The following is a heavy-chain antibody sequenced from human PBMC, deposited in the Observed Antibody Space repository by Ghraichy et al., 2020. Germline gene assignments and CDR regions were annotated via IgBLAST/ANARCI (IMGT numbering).Heavy chain of an antibody. CDR3: AREEVYYYDSSGYYYFDY. CDR1: GFTVSSYY. J-gene: IGHJ4*02. CDR2: IYSGGST. V-gene: IGHV3-53*01. Sequence: GGSLRLSCAASGFTVSSYYMSWVRQAPGKGLEWVSVIYSGGSTYYADSVKGRFTISRDNSKNTLYLQMNSLRAEDTAVYYCAREEVYYYDSSGYYYFDYWGQGTLVTVSS. D-gene: IGHD3-22*01.